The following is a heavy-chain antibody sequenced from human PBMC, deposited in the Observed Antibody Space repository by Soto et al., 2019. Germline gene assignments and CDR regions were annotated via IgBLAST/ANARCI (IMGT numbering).Heavy chain of an antibody. Sequence: PGESLKISCKGSGYSFTSYWSGWVRQMPGKGLEWMGIIYPGDSDTRYSPSFQGQVTISADKSISTAYLQWSSLKASDTAMYYCARGDYGGNSDHAFDIWGQGTMVTVSS. CDR2: IYPGDSDT. CDR3: ARGDYGGNSDHAFDI. J-gene: IGHJ3*02. D-gene: IGHD4-17*01. V-gene: IGHV5-51*01. CDR1: GYSFTSYW.